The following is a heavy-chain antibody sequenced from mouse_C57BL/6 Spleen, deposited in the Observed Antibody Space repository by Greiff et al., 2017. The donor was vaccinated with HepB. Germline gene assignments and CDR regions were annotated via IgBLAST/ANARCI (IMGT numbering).Heavy chain of an antibody. Sequence: QVQLKESGPGLVQPSQSLSITCTVSGFSLTSYGVHWVRQSPGKGLEWLGVIWRGGSTDYNAAFMSRLSITKDNSKSQVFFKMNRLQADDTAIYYCAKSYYGSFYAMDYWGQGTSVTVSS. CDR1: GFSLTSYG. CDR3: AKSYYGSFYAMDY. V-gene: IGHV2-5*01. CDR2: IWRGGST. J-gene: IGHJ4*01. D-gene: IGHD1-1*01.